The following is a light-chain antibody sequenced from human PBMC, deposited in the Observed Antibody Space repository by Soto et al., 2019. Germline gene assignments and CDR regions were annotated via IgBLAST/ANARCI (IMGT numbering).Light chain of an antibody. J-gene: IGLJ2*01. Sequence: QSALTQPASVSGSPGQSITISCSGTSRDVGAYNLVSWYQQFPGKGPKLLIYEVRHRPSGVSYRFSGSKSGNTASLTISSLLPEDEAVYFCSSFYSRNALVFGGGTKVTAL. CDR3: SSFYSRNALV. CDR2: EVR. CDR1: SRDVGAYNL. V-gene: IGLV2-14*01.